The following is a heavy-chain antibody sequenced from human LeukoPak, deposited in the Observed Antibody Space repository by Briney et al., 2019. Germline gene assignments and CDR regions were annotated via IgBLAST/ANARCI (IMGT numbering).Heavy chain of an antibody. CDR1: GFTFSSYE. CDR2: ISSSGSSI. J-gene: IGHJ6*02. CDR3: ARENAMDV. V-gene: IGHV3-48*03. Sequence: GGSLRLSCAAPGFTFSSYEMNWVRQAPGKGLEWVSYISSSGSSIYYADSVKGRFTISRDNAKNSLYLQMNSLTAEDTAVYYCARENAMDVWGQGTTVTVSS.